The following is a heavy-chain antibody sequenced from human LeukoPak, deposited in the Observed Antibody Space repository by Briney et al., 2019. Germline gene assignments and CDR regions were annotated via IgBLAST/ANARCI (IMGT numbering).Heavy chain of an antibody. CDR3: AKNGEELDVGYRDLVFGYYHYYMDV. CDR1: GFTFNRYG. CDR2: VGGGGVTT. Sequence: PGGSLRLSCAASGFTFNRYGMSWVRQAPGKGLEWVSSVGGGGVTTYYGDTVKGRFSITRDNFKNTVHLQMNGLRAEDTAIYYCAKNGEELDVGYRDLVFGYYHYYMDVWGKGTAVTVSS. D-gene: IGHD4-17*01. J-gene: IGHJ6*03. V-gene: IGHV3-23*01.